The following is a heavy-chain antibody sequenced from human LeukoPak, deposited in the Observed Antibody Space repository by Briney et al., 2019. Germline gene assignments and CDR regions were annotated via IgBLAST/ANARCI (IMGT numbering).Heavy chain of an antibody. CDR3: ARGSSSSGWFDP. V-gene: IGHV4-30-4*01. CDR1: GGSISSGDYY. D-gene: IGHD6-6*01. CDR2: IYYSGST. Sequence: PSQTLSLTCTVSGGSISSGDYYWSWIRQPPGKGLEWIGYIYYSGSTYYNPSLKSRVTISVDTSKNQFSLKLSSVTAADTAVYYCARGSSSSGWFDPWGEETMVTISS. J-gene: IGHJ5*02.